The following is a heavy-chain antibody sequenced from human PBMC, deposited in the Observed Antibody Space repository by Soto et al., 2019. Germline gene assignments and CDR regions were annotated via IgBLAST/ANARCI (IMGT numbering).Heavy chain of an antibody. D-gene: IGHD2-2*01. J-gene: IGHJ5*02. Sequence: SETLSLTCAVSGGSISSGGYSWSWIRQPPGKGLEWIGYIYHSGSTYYNPSLKSRVTISVDRSKNQFSLKLSSVTAADTAVYYCAREVAARSSNSCYYWFDPWGQGNLVPVS. CDR3: AREVAARSSNSCYYWFDP. V-gene: IGHV4-30-2*01. CDR1: GGSISSGGYS. CDR2: IYHSGST.